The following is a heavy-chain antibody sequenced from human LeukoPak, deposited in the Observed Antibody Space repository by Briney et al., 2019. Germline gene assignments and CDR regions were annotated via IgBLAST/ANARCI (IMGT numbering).Heavy chain of an antibody. D-gene: IGHD1-7*01. J-gene: IGHJ4*02. CDR2: IYPGDSDT. CDR3: ERSGITGTTVDY. Sequence: ESLKISCKGSGYSFTSYWIGWVRQMPGKGLEWMGSIYPGDSDTRYSPSFQGQVTISADKSISTAYLQWRSLKVSDTAMYYCERSGITGTTVDYWGQGTLVTVSS. V-gene: IGHV5-51*01. CDR1: GYSFTSYW.